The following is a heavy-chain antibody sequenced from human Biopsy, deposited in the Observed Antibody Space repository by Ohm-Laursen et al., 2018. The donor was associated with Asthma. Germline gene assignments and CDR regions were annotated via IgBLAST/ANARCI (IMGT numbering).Heavy chain of an antibody. Sequence: SETLSLTCNVYPGSFSGFFWTWIRQSPGKGLEWIGETNERGVTNNNPSLKSRVIISIDTYWNRASLKLTSVTAADTAVYYCARGPELDAWGQGTTVTVSS. CDR3: ARGPELDA. CDR1: PGSFSGFF. CDR2: TNERGVT. V-gene: IGHV4-34*01. J-gene: IGHJ6*02.